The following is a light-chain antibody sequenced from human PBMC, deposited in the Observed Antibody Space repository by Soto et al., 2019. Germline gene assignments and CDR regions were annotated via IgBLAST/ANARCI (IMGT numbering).Light chain of an antibody. CDR2: DAS. Sequence: DIQLTQSPSSVPASVGDRVSITFLASQGISSWLAWYQQKLGKAPNLLIYDASTLQSGVPSRFSGSGSGTDFTLTISSLQPEDFATYYCQQANSFPLTFGGGTKVDIK. J-gene: IGKJ4*01. V-gene: IGKV1D-12*01. CDR1: QGISSW. CDR3: QQANSFPLT.